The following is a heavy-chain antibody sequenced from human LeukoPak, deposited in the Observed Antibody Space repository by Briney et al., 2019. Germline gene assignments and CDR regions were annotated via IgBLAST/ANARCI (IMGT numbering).Heavy chain of an antibody. J-gene: IGHJ6*03. Sequence: PGGSLRLSCAVFGFTVSSNYMSWVRQAPGKGLEWVSEIYSDGSTYYAASVKGRFSISRHNSRNTVYLQMNSLRAEDTAVYYCARSARRDGYNFDYYYMDVWGKGTTVTISS. CDR1: GFTVSSNY. D-gene: IGHD5-24*01. CDR3: ARSARRDGYNFDYYYMDV. CDR2: IYSDGST. V-gene: IGHV3-53*01.